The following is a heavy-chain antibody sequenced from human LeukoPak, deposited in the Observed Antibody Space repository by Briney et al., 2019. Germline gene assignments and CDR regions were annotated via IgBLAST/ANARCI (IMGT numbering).Heavy chain of an antibody. V-gene: IGHV1-2*02. D-gene: IGHD3-3*02. Sequence: ASVKVSCKASGYTFTGSYMHWVRQAPGQGLGWMGWINPNSGGTNYEQKFPGRVSMTRATSISTAYMELSRLRSDDTGVYYCARDLNIFGVGYCYFYYWGQGTLVTVSS. J-gene: IGHJ4*02. CDR2: INPNSGGT. CDR3: ARDLNIFGVGYCYFYY. CDR1: GYTFTGSY.